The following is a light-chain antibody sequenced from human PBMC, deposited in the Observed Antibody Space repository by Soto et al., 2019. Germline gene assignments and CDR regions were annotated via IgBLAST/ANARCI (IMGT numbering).Light chain of an antibody. Sequence: QSVLTQPPSASGTPGQRVTISCSGSSSNIGSNTVNWYHHLPGTAPKILIYNNDQRPSGVPDRFSGSKSGTSASLAISGLQSEDEADYYCAAWDDSLNGPVFGGGTKLTV. V-gene: IGLV1-44*01. CDR3: AAWDDSLNGPV. J-gene: IGLJ3*02. CDR1: SSNIGSNT. CDR2: NND.